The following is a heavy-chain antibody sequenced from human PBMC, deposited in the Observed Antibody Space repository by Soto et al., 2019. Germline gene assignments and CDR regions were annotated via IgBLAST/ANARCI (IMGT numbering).Heavy chain of an antibody. V-gene: IGHV3-30*18. CDR2: ISYDGSEN. J-gene: IGHJ3*02. CDR3: AKLGDYYYDSGGFYYSSPTDAFDM. Sequence: QVHLVESGGGVVQPGRSQRLSCAASGFTFSRYGMHWVRQAPGKGLEWVAVISYDGSENCYADSVKGRFTISRDNSKNRLYLQMNSLRAEDTAVYYCAKLGDYYYDSGGFYYSSPTDAFDMWGQGTMVTVSS. D-gene: IGHD3-22*01. CDR1: GFTFSRYG.